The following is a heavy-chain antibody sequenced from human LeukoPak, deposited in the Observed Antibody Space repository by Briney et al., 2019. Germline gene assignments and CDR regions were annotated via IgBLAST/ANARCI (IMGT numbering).Heavy chain of an antibody. CDR2: ISYDGSNK. Sequence: GRSLRLSCAASGFTFSSYGMHWVRQAPGKGLEWVAVISYDGSNKYYPDSVKGRFTISRDNSKNTLYLQMNSPRAEDTAVYYCAKGTRDYYYYGMDVWGQGTTVTVSS. CDR3: AKGTRDYYYYGMDV. CDR1: GFTFSSYG. J-gene: IGHJ6*02. V-gene: IGHV3-30*18.